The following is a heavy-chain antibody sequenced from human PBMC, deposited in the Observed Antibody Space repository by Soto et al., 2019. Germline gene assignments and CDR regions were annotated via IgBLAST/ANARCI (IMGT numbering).Heavy chain of an antibody. Sequence: GGSLRLSCAASGFTFRSSTMTWVRQAPGKXLEWVSSISGSGGTTYYAASVKGRFTISRDNSKNTLYLQMNSLRAEDTAVYYCAKAEYSYGYGFYYGMDVWGQGTTVTVSS. J-gene: IGHJ6*02. CDR1: GFTFRSST. V-gene: IGHV3-23*01. D-gene: IGHD5-18*01. CDR2: ISGSGGTT. CDR3: AKAEYSYGYGFYYGMDV.